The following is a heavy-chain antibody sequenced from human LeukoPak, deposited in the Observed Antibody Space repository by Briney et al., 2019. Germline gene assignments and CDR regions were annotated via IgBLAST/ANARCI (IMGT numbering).Heavy chain of an antibody. CDR1: GGTFSSYA. CDR3: ARGRFLEWLQYYYYYYMDV. D-gene: IGHD3-3*01. V-gene: IGHV1-69*13. CDR2: IIPIFGTA. Sequence: GASVKVSCKASGGTFSSYAISWVRQAPGQGLEWMGGIIPIFGTANYAQKFQGRVTNTADESTSTAYMELSSLRSEDTAVYYCARGRFLEWLQYYYYYYMDVWGKGTTVTVSS. J-gene: IGHJ6*03.